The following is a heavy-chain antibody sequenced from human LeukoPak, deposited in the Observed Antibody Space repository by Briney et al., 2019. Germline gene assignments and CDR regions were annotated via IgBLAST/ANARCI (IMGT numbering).Heavy chain of an antibody. CDR3: AREKDIVATTSPYGY. J-gene: IGHJ4*02. CDR2: IYHSGST. V-gene: IGHV4-30-2*01. CDR1: GGSISSGGYS. Sequence: SQTLSLTCAVSGGSISSGGYSWSWIRQPPGKGLEWIGYIYHSGSTYYNPSLKSRVTISVDTSKNQFSLKLTSVTAADTAVYYCAREKDIVATTSPYGYWGQGTLVTVSS. D-gene: IGHD5-12*01.